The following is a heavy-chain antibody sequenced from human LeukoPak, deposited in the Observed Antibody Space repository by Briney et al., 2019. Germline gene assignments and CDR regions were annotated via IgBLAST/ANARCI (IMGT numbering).Heavy chain of an antibody. J-gene: IGHJ4*02. Sequence: GGSLRLSCAASGLTFSSYGMHWVRQAPGKGLEWVAVISYDGSNKYYADSVKGRFTISRDNSKNTLYLQMNSLRAEDTAVYYCARVSGYGCFDYWGQGTLVTVSS. CDR2: ISYDGSNK. CDR3: ARVSGYGCFDY. V-gene: IGHV3-30*03. D-gene: IGHD5-12*01. CDR1: GLTFSSYG.